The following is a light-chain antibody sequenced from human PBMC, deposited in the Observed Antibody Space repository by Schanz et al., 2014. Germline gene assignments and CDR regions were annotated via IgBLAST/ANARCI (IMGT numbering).Light chain of an antibody. CDR3: QVWDSTSDHMI. J-gene: IGLJ2*01. CDR1: RIGTKS. Sequence: SSELTQPPSVSAAPGQTAAMTCGGDRIGTKSVHWYQQKPGQAPVLVVYDDTARPAGIPERISASNSGNTATLTISRVEAGDEADYYCQVWDSTSDHMIFGGGTKLTVL. V-gene: IGLV3-21*02. CDR2: DDT.